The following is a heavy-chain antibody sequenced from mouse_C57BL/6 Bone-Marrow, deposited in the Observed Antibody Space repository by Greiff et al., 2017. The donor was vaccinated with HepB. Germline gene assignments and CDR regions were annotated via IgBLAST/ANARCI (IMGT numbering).Heavy chain of an antibody. J-gene: IGHJ4*01. CDR2: ISYDGSN. V-gene: IGHV3-6*01. CDR3: ARDLWSYAMDY. Sequence: EVKLMESGPGLVKPSQSLSLTCSVTGYSITSGYYWNWIRQFPGNKLEWMGYISYDGSNNYNPSLKNRISITRDTSKNQFFLKLNSVTTEDTATYYCARDLWSYAMDYWGQGTSVTVSS. D-gene: IGHD1-1*02. CDR1: GYSITSGYY.